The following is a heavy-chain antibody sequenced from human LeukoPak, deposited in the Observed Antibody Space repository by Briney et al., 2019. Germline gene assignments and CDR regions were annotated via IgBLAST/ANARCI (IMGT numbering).Heavy chain of an antibody. Sequence: GGSLRLSCAASGFTFSGSAIHWVRQSSGKGLELVGQIDKKDKGYATATAYAPSVKGRFTISRDDSINTAYLQMKSLKTEDTALYYCTRDSGTYNWFDPWGQGTLVTVSS. CDR2: IDKKDKGYATAT. J-gene: IGHJ5*02. V-gene: IGHV3-73*01. CDR3: TRDSGTYNWFDP. CDR1: GFTFSGSA. D-gene: IGHD1-26*01.